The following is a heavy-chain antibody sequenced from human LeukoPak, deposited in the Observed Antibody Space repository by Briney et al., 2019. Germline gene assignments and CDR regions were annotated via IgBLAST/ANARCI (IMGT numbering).Heavy chain of an antibody. CDR2: INSYGSST. V-gene: IGHV3-74*01. J-gene: IGHJ4*02. D-gene: IGHD1-26*01. CDR3: ASGGSYDYFDY. CDR1: GFTFSSYW. Sequence: GGSLRLSCAASGFTFSSYWMHRVRQGPGKGLVWVSRINSYGSSTTYADSVKGRFTISRDNAKNTLYLQMNSPRAEDTAVYYCASGGSYDYFDYWGQGTLVTVSS.